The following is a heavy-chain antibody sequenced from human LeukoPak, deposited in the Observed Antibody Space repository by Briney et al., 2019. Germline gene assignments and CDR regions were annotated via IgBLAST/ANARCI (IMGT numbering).Heavy chain of an antibody. J-gene: IGHJ5*02. CDR2: ISGSGGST. V-gene: IGHV3-23*01. D-gene: IGHD4-17*01. CDR3: AKDYGDYGVFGWFDP. Sequence: GGSLRLSCAASGFTFSSHAMSWVRQAPGKGLEWVSAISGSGGSTYYADSVKGRFTISRDNSKNTLYLQMNSLRAEDTAVYYCAKDYGDYGVFGWFDPWGQGTLVTVSS. CDR1: GFTFSSHA.